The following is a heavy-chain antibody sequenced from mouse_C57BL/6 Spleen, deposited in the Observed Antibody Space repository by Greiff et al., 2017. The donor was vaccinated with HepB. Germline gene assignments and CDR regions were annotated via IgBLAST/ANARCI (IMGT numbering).Heavy chain of an antibody. V-gene: IGHV1-52*01. CDR3: AREGLGRGMDY. D-gene: IGHD4-1*01. CDR2: IDPSDSET. J-gene: IGHJ4*01. CDR1: GYTFTSYW. Sequence: QVQLKQPGAELVRPGSSVKLSCKASGYTFTSYWMHWVKQRPIQGLEWIGNIDPSDSETHYNQKFKDKATLTVDKSSSTAYMQLSRLTSEDSAVYYCAREGLGRGMDYWGQGTSVTVSS.